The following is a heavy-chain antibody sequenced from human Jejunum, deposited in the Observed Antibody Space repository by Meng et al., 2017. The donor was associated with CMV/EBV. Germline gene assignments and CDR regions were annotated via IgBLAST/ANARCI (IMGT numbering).Heavy chain of an antibody. Sequence: CTVPGGSVINSTSFWSWIRQPPGRGLEWIANVLYNEDTYYNPSLKTRATISIDTSNNQFSLTLASVTAADGALYYCARRRNPGPFEFWGQGTLVTVSS. V-gene: IGHV4-39*01. CDR3: ARRRNPGPFEF. J-gene: IGHJ4*02. CDR2: VLYNEDT. D-gene: IGHD1-14*01. CDR1: GGSVINSTSF.